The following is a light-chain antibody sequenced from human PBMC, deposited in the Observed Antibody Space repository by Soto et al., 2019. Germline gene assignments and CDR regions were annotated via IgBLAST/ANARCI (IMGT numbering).Light chain of an antibody. CDR1: SSDVGSYNL. CDR2: EVN. Sequence: QSALTQPASVSGSPGQSITISCTGTSSDVGSYNLVSWYQQHPGKAPKLMIYEVNKRPSGVSNRFSGSKSANTASLTISGLQTEDEADYYCCSYAGTNTFGFGTGTKVTVL. V-gene: IGLV2-23*02. CDR3: CSYAGTNTFG. J-gene: IGLJ1*01.